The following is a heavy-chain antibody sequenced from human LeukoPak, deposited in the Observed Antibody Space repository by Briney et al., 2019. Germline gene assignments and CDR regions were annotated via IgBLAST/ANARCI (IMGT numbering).Heavy chain of an antibody. D-gene: IGHD6-13*01. CDR2: IYYSGST. CDR1: GGSISSSNYY. CDR3: ARDILATSIAAPYY. J-gene: IGHJ4*02. Sequence: SETLSLTCTVSGGSISSSNYYWGWIRQPPGKGLEWIGNIYYSGSTYYNPSLKSRVTMSVDTSKNQFSLRLGSVNAADTAVYYCARDILATSIAAPYYWGQGTLVTVSS. V-gene: IGHV4-39*07.